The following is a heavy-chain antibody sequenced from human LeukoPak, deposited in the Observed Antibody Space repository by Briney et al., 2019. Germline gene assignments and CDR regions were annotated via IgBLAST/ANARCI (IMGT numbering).Heavy chain of an antibody. J-gene: IGHJ3*02. D-gene: IGHD3-22*01. CDR1: GGSISSSSYY. Sequence: SETLSLTCTVSGGSISSSSYYWGWIRQPPGKGLEWIGSIYYSGSTYYNPSLKSRVTISVDTSKNQFSLKLSSVTAADTAVYYCARAAAGSTMIVVVITAYDAFDIWGQGTMVTVSS. V-gene: IGHV4-39*07. CDR3: ARAAAGSTMIVVVITAYDAFDI. CDR2: IYYSGST.